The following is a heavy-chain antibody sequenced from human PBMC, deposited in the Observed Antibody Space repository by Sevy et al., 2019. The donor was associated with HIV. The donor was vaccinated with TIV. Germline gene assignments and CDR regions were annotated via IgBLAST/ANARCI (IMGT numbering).Heavy chain of an antibody. CDR1: GGTSSSYA. Sequence: ASVKVSCKASGGTSSSYAISWVRQAPGQGLEWMGRIILISGTANYAQKFQGRVTITADESMTTAYMELSSLRSEDTAVYYCAREGRWFWFDPWGQGTLVTVSS. V-gene: IGHV1-69*13. CDR3: AREGRWFWFDP. CDR2: IILISGTA. D-gene: IGHD3-10*01. J-gene: IGHJ5*02.